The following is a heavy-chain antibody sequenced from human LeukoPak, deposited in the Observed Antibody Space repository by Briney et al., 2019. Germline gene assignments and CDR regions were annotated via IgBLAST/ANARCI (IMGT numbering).Heavy chain of an antibody. J-gene: IGHJ5*02. CDR1: GGTFSSYA. CDR3: AREAAPLDYYDSSGYPIWFDP. V-gene: IGHV1-69*04. D-gene: IGHD3-22*01. Sequence: GASVKVSCKASGGTFSSYAISWVRQAPGQGLEWMGRIIPILGIANYAQKFQGRVTITADKSTSTAYMELSSLRSEDTAVYYCAREAAPLDYYDSSGYPIWFDPWGQGTLVTVSS. CDR2: IIPILGIA.